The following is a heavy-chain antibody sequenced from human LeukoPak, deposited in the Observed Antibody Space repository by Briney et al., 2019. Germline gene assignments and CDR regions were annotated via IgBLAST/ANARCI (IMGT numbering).Heavy chain of an antibody. J-gene: IGHJ5*02. V-gene: IGHV4-59*01. D-gene: IGHD1-1*01. CDR1: GGSISSYY. Sequence: SETLSLTCTVSGGSISSYYWSWIRQPPGKGLEWIGYISYSGSTNFNPSLKSRVTISVDTSKNQFSLKLSSVAAADTAVYYCAREGTAGTNLNWFDPWGQGTLVTVSS. CDR3: AREGTAGTNLNWFDP. CDR2: ISYSGST.